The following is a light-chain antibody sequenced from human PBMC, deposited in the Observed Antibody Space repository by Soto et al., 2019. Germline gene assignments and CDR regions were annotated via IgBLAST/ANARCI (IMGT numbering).Light chain of an antibody. CDR1: SSDVGSYNL. V-gene: IGLV2-23*03. CDR3: CSYAGSSTFIYV. J-gene: IGLJ1*01. CDR2: EGS. Sequence: QSVHSQPASVSGSPGQSITIACTGTSSDVGSYNLVSWYQQHPGKAPKLMIYEGSKRPSGVSNRFSGSKSGNTASLTISGLQDEDEDDYYCCSYAGSSTFIYVFGTGTKVT.